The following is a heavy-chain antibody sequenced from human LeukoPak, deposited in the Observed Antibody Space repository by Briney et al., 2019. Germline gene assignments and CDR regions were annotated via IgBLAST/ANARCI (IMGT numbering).Heavy chain of an antibody. CDR3: ARDPPAAGQTLNAFDI. D-gene: IGHD2-15*01. V-gene: IGHV6-1*01. Sequence: SQTLSLTCAISGDSVSSNSATWNWIWQSPSRGLEWLGRTYYRSKWYNDYAVSVKSRVSIKPDTSKNQFSLQLSSVTPEDTAMYFCARDPPAAGQTLNAFDIWGQGTMVTVSS. CDR2: TYYRSKWYN. J-gene: IGHJ3*02. CDR1: GDSVSSNSAT.